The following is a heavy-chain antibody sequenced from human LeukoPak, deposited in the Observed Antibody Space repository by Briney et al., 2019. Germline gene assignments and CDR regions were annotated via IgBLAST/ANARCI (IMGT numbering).Heavy chain of an antibody. CDR1: GGSISSSSYY. CDR3: ASFAGDYRSDY. Sequence: SETLSLTCTVSGGSISSSSYYWGWIRQSPGKGLEWIGSIYYSGSTYYNPSLKSRVTISVDTSKNQFSLKLSSVTAADTAVYYCASFAGDYRSDYWGQGTLVTVSS. J-gene: IGHJ4*02. V-gene: IGHV4-39*01. D-gene: IGHD4-17*01. CDR2: IYYSGST.